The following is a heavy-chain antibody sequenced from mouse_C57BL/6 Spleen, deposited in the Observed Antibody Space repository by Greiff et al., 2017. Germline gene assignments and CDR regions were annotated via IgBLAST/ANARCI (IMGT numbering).Heavy chain of an antibody. J-gene: IGHJ4*01. CDR3: ARGGLRRYAMDY. V-gene: IGHV1-26*01. D-gene: IGHD3-2*02. Sequence: VQLQQSGPELVKPGASVKISCKASGYTFTDYYMNWVKQSHGKSLEWIGDINPNNGGTSYNQKFKGKATLTVDKSSSTAYMELRSLTSEDSAVYYCARGGLRRYAMDYWGQGTSVTVSS. CDR1: GYTFTDYY. CDR2: INPNNGGT.